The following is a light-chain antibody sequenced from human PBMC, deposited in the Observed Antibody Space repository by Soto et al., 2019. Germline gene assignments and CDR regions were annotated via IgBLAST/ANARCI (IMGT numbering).Light chain of an antibody. J-gene: IGKJ3*01. CDR1: QAIINY. CDR2: GAS. CDR3: QQLFIYPPT. Sequence: IQLTQSPSSLSASVGDRVTITCRASQAIINYLAWYQQEPGKAPQLLIYGASTLQSGVPSRFSGSGSGTHFTLTVSSLQPEDFATYYCQQLFIYPPTFGPGTKVDIK. V-gene: IGKV1-9*01.